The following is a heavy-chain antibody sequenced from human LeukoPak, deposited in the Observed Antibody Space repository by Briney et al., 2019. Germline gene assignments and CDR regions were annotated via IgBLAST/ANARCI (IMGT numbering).Heavy chain of an antibody. D-gene: IGHD3-10*01. J-gene: IGHJ6*02. CDR3: ARGRPITMVRGVKSGYYYYYGMDV. V-gene: IGHV1-2*04. Sequence: ASVKVSCKASGYTFTDYYMHWVRQAPGQGLEWMGWINPNSGGTNYAQKFQGWVTMTRDTSISTAYMELSRLRSDDTAVYYCARGRPITMVRGVKSGYYYYYGMDVWGQGTTVTVSS. CDR1: GYTFTDYY. CDR2: INPNSGGT.